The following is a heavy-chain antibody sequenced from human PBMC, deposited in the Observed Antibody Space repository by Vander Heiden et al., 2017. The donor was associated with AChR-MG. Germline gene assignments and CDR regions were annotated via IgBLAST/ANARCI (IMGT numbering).Heavy chain of an antibody. CDR1: GFSFSACS. V-gene: IGHV3-23*01. CDR3: ARDTAEDD. CDR2: ISGSGGRT. D-gene: IGHD5-18*01. Sequence: EVQPLESGGGLVQPGGSLSLSCAASGFSFSACSMSWVRQAPGKGPQWVSTISGSGGRTYYADSVKGRFTISRDNSKNTLYLQMNSLRAEDTAVYYCARDTAEDDWGQGTLVTVSS. J-gene: IGHJ4*02.